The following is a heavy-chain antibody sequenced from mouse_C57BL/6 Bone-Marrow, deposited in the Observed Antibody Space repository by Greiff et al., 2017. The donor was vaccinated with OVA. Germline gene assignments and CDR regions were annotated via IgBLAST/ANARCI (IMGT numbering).Heavy chain of an antibody. CDR2: INPSTGGT. J-gene: IGHJ2*01. CDR3: AIMVTNY. Sequence: EVQGVESGPELVKPGASVKISCKASGYSFTGYYMNWVKQSPEKSLEWIGEINPSTGGTTYNQKFKAKATLTVDKSSSTAYMQLKSLTSEDSAVYYCAIMVTNYWGQGTTLTVSS. CDR1: GYSFTGYY. D-gene: IGHD2-2*01. V-gene: IGHV1-42*01.